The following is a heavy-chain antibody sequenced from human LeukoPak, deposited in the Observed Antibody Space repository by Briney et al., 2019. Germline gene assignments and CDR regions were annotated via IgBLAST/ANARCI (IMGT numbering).Heavy chain of an antibody. CDR3: TTRLS. J-gene: IGHJ4*02. D-gene: IGHD3-16*01. V-gene: IGHV3-15*01. CDR1: GFDFTDAW. CDR2: IKRKIDGETT. Sequence: GGSLRLSSAASGFDFTDAWMTWVRQTPGRGLEWVGRIKRKIDGETTDFAAPVKGRFTISRDDSKKTVDMQMNSLKSEDTAVYYCTTRLSWGQGTLVTVSS.